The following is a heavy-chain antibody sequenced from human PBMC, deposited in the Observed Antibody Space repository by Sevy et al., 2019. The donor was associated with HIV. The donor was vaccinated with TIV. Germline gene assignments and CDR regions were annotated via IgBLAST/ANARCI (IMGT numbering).Heavy chain of an antibody. V-gene: IGHV5-51*01. CDR1: GYIFTSYW. Sequence: GESLKISCKGSGYIFTSYWIGWVRQMPGKGLEWMGIIYPGDSDTRYSPSFQGQVTISVDKSINTAYLQWSSLKASDTAMYYCARIGYCSGGSCTGFDPWGQGTLVTVSS. CDR3: ARIGYCSGGSCTGFDP. J-gene: IGHJ5*02. CDR2: IYPGDSDT. D-gene: IGHD2-15*01.